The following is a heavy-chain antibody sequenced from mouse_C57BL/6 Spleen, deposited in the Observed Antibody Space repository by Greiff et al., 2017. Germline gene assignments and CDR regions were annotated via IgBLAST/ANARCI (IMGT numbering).Heavy chain of an antibody. J-gene: IGHJ2*01. CDR2: INPNNGGT. D-gene: IGHD2-1*01. CDR1: GYTFTDYY. V-gene: IGHV1-26*01. CDR3: ARPYGNYDY. Sequence: EVQLQQSGPELVKPGASVKISCKASGYTFTDYYMNWVKQSHGKGLEWIGDINPNNGGTSYNQKFKGKATLTVDKSSSTAYMELRSLTSEDSAVYYCARPYGNYDYWGQGTTRTVSS.